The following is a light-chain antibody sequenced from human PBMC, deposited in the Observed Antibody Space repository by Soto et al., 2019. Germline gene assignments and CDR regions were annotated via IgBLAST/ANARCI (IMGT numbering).Light chain of an antibody. CDR2: GAS. J-gene: IGKJ4*01. CDR1: QSVSNY. V-gene: IGKV3-15*01. CDR3: QQYSNWPLT. Sequence: ENVLTQSPATLSLSPGERATLSCRASQSVSNYVAWYQQKPGQAPRLLIYGASTRATGIPARFSGSGSGTEFTLTISSLQSEDFAVYYCQQYSNWPLTFGGGTKVDIK.